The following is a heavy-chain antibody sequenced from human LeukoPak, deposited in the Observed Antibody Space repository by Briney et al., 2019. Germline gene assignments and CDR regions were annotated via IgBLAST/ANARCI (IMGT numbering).Heavy chain of an antibody. V-gene: IGHV1-18*01. J-gene: IGHJ4*02. CDR2: ISAYNGNT. D-gene: IGHD3-3*01. Sequence: ASVKVSCKASGYTFTSYGISWVRQAPGQGLEWMGWISAYNGNTNYAQKLQGRVSMATDTSTSTAYMELRSLRSDDTAVYYCARDSGQYYDFWSGYSVWGRGTLVTVSS. CDR1: GYTFTSYG. CDR3: ARDSGQYYDFWSGYSV.